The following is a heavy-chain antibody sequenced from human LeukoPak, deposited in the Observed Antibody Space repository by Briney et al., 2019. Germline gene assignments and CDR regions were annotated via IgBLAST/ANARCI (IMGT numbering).Heavy chain of an antibody. CDR1: GFTFSSYW. J-gene: IGHJ4*02. D-gene: IGHD1-20*01. Sequence: GGSLRLSCAASGFTFSSYWMSWVRQAPGKGLEWVANIKKDGSEKYYVDSVKGRFAISRDNAKNSLYLQMNSLRAEDTAVYYCAKDPLVRGITGTTNYWGQGTLVTVSS. CDR2: IKKDGSEK. CDR3: AKDPLVRGITGTTNY. V-gene: IGHV3-7*01.